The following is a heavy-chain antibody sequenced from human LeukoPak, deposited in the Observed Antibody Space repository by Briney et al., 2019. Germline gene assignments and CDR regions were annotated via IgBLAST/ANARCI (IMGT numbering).Heavy chain of an antibody. CDR2: ISAYNGNT. J-gene: IGHJ4*01. D-gene: IGHD1-14*01. CDR3: ARCSLGWGSEPEYFDY. Sequence: GASVKFSCKASGYTFTSYGISWVRQAPGQGLEWMGWISAYNGNTNYAQKLQGRVTMTTDTSTSTVAMELRSLRSDDTGIYYCARCSLGWGSEPEYFDYWGQGTLVTVSS. V-gene: IGHV1-18*01. CDR1: GYTFTSYG.